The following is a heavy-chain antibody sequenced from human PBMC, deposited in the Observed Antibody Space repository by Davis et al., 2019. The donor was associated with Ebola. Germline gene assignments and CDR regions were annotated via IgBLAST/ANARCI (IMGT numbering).Heavy chain of an antibody. J-gene: IGHJ5*02. V-gene: IGHV3-30-3*01. CDR2: ISPNDNKD. CDR1: GFSFRNYA. D-gene: IGHD3-16*01. Sequence: GESLKISCVASGFSFRNYAMHWVRQAPGRGLEWVALISPNDNKDYYADSVKGRFTISRDISKSTLFMEMNSLTAEDTAVYYCAKDGGNQMSTYNWFDTWGQGTLVTVSS. CDR3: AKDGGNQMSTYNWFDT.